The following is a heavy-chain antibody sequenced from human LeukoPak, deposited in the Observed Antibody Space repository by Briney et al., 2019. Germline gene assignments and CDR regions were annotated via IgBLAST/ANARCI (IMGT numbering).Heavy chain of an antibody. CDR2: ISYSGSI. D-gene: IGHD3-10*01. J-gene: IGHJ4*02. Sequence: SGPGLVQPSETLSLTCTVSGRSISSSSYYWGWIRQPPGKGLEWIGQISYSGSIYYNPSLKSRVTISVDTSKNQFSLKLSSVTAADTAVYYCARHESLLLWFGELSPFLDYWGQGTLVTVSS. CDR3: ARHESLLLWFGELSPFLDY. CDR1: GRSISSSSYY. V-gene: IGHV4-39*01.